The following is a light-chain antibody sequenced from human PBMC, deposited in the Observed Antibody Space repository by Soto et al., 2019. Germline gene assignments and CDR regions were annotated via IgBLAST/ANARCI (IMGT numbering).Light chain of an antibody. V-gene: IGKV3-20*01. CDR2: GAS. Sequence: EIVSTHSPGMVSLSPGDRATLSCRSGERLISSYLAWYQQKPGQAPKLLIYGASTWDSGIPDRFSGSGSGTDFTLTISRLEPEDFAMYYCQQYDYSPWSFGQGTKVDIK. J-gene: IGKJ2*04. CDR3: QQYDYSPWS. CDR1: ERLISSY.